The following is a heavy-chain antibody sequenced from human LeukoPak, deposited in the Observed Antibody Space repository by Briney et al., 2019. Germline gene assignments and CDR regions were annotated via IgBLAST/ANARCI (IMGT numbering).Heavy chain of an antibody. CDR1: GGSINSNY. V-gene: IGHV3-23*01. D-gene: IGHD4-11*01. J-gene: IGHJ4*02. CDR2: ISGSGGKT. CDR3: VKGPLDYMHGTHYFDY. Sequence: PSETLSLTCAVSGGSINSNYWWSWVRQAPGKGLEWVSAISGSGGKTHYEDSVKGRFTISRDNSKNTLYLQMNSLRAEDTAVYYCVKGPLDYMHGTHYFDYWGQGTLVTVSS.